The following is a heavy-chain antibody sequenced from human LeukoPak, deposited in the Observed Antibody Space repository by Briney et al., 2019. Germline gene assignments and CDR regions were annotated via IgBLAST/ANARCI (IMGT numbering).Heavy chain of an antibody. V-gene: IGHV3-30*03. CDR3: SSFDH. D-gene: IGHD6-6*01. CDR1: GLSFSNYG. Sequence: GGSLRLSCAASGLSFSNYGMHWVRQAPGKGLEWVAVVSYDGSSQYYADSVKGRFTISRDNSRNTLFLEMNSLRGEDTAVYYCSSFDHWGQGTLVIVSS. CDR2: VSYDGSSQ. J-gene: IGHJ4*02.